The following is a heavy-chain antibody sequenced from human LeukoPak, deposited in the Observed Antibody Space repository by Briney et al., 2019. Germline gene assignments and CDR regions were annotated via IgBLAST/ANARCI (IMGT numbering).Heavy chain of an antibody. J-gene: IGHJ6*02. CDR2: IYYTGST. CDR3: ARGDYFDYNGYYYYYGMDV. V-gene: IGHV4-59*01. CDR1: GGSISAYY. D-gene: IGHD3-16*01. Sequence: SETLSLTCSVSGGSISAYYWSWIRQPPGKGLEWIGHIYYTGSTKYNPSLKTRVSISVDTSKDTISLKLISMTAADTAVYYCARGDYFDYNGYYYYYGMDVWGQGTTVTVSS.